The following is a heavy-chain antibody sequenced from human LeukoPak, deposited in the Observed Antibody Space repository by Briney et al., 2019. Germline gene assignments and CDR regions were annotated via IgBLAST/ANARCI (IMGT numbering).Heavy chain of an antibody. Sequence: PSETLSLTCAVYGGSFSGYYWSWIRQPLGKGLEWVGEINHSGSTNYNPSLKSRVTISVDTSKHQFPLKLSSVTAADTAVYYCARGLGGFTYYYGMDVWGQGTTVTVSS. CDR1: GGSFSGYY. CDR2: INHSGST. J-gene: IGHJ6*02. CDR3: ARGLGGFTYYYGMDV. D-gene: IGHD7-27*01. V-gene: IGHV4-34*01.